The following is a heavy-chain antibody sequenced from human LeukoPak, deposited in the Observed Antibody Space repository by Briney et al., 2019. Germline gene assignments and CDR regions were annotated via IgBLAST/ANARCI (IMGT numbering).Heavy chain of an antibody. D-gene: IGHD2-2*01. J-gene: IGHJ6*03. Sequence: GGSLRLSCAASGFTFSSYAMHWVRQAPGKGLEWVAVISYDGSNKYYADSVKGRFTISRDNSKNTLYLQMNSLRAEDTAVYYCASLKIVVVPENYYYYMDVWGKGTTVTVSS. CDR1: GFTFSSYA. CDR2: ISYDGSNK. CDR3: ASLKIVVVPENYYYYMDV. V-gene: IGHV3-30-3*01.